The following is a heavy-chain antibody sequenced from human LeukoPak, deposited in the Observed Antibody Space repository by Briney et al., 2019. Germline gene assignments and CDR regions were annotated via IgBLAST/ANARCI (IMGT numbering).Heavy chain of an antibody. Sequence: PGRSLRLSCAASGFTFDEYAMPWVRQAPGKGLEWVSGISWNSRSIGYADSVKGRFTISRDNAKNSLYLQMDSLRAEDTALYYCAKVYGNYDFFGGADYWGQGTLVTVSS. J-gene: IGHJ4*02. V-gene: IGHV3-9*01. D-gene: IGHD3-3*01. CDR3: AKVYGNYDFFGGADY. CDR2: ISWNSRSI. CDR1: GFTFDEYA.